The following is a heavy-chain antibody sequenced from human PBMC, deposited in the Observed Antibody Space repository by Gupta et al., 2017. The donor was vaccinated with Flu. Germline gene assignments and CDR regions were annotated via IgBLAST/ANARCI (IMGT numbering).Heavy chain of an antibody. D-gene: IGHD6-19*01. CDR3: AKDTSSGSDLFDY. J-gene: IGHJ4*02. Sequence: QVQLVESGGGVVQPGRSLSLSCAASGFTFSSYGMHWFRQAPGKGLEWVAVISYDGSNKYYADSVKGRFTISRDNSKNTLYLQMNSLRAEDTAVYYCAKDTSSGSDLFDYWGQGTLVTVSS. V-gene: IGHV3-30*18. CDR2: ISYDGSNK. CDR1: GFTFSSYG.